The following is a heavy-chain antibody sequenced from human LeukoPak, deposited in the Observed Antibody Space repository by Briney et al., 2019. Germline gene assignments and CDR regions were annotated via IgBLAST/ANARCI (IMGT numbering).Heavy chain of an antibody. CDR3: ARCIVGAFFDY. CDR1: GFTVSSNY. Sequence: GGSLRLSCAASGFTVSSNYMSWVRQAPGKGLEWVSVIYSGGSTYYADSVKGRFTISRDNSKNTLYLQMNSLRAEDTAVYYCARCIVGAFFDYWSQGTLVTVSS. V-gene: IGHV3-53*01. J-gene: IGHJ4*02. CDR2: IYSGGST. D-gene: IGHD1-26*01.